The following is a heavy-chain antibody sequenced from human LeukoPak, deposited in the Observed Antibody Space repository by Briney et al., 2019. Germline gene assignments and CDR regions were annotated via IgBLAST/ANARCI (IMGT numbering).Heavy chain of an antibody. CDR3: TRGPPDGSGNYYPGDF. J-gene: IGHJ4*02. Sequence: PGGSLRLSCAASGFTFSRHWMHWVRQAPGKGLVWVSRISSDGTNTNYADSVKGRFTISRDNAKNTLYLQMNSLRVEDTAVYYCTRGPPDGSGNYYPGDFWGQGTLVTVSS. CDR2: ISSDGTNT. CDR1: GFTFSRHW. D-gene: IGHD3-10*01. V-gene: IGHV3-74*01.